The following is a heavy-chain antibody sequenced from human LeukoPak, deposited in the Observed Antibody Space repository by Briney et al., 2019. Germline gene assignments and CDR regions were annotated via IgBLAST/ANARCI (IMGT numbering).Heavy chain of an antibody. CDR2: ISSSSSYI. V-gene: IGHV3-21*03. CDR1: GITFSGFT. Sequence: GGSLRLSCAASGITFSGFTMNWVRQAPGKGLEWVSSISSSSSYIYYADSVKGRFTISRDNAKNSLYLQMNSLRAEDTAVYYCTKGIAVAGNPPLGPYYYGMDVWGQGTTVTVSS. CDR3: TKGIAVAGNPPLGPYYYGMDV. J-gene: IGHJ6*02. D-gene: IGHD6-19*01.